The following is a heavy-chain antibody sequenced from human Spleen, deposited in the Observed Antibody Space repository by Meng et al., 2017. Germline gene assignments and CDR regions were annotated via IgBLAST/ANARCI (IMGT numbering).Heavy chain of an antibody. CDR3: ARATAAPAVGAFDI. CDR2: IIPIFGTG. CDR1: GGTFKSHA. Sequence: SVKVSCKTSGGTFKSHAISWVRQAPGQGLEWMGGIIPIFGTGNYAQKFQGRVTITADESTSTAYMELSSLRSEDTAVYYCARATAAPAVGAFDIWGQGTMVTVSS. J-gene: IGHJ3*02. V-gene: IGHV1-69*13. D-gene: IGHD6-13*01.